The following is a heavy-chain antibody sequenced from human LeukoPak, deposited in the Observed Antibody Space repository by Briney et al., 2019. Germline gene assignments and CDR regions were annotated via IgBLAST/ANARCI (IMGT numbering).Heavy chain of an antibody. CDR2: IYYNGGA. J-gene: IGHJ4*02. V-gene: IGHV4-59*01. D-gene: IGHD3-9*01. CDR1: GFSISSYY. CDR3: ARGAWLPFDY. Sequence: PSETLSLTCTASGFSISSYYWSWVRQPPGKGLEWVGSIYYNGGANYNPYPKSGGTISVDTSKNQFSLKLSSVTAADTGVYYCARGAWLPFDYWGQGTLVTVSS.